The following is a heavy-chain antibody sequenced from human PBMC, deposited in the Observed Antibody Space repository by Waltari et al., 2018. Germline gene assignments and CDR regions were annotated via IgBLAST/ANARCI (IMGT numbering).Heavy chain of an antibody. D-gene: IGHD5-18*01. CDR1: GGSISSSSYY. J-gene: IGHJ4*02. CDR3: ARRGYSYGVGFDD. Sequence: QLQLQESGPGLVKASETLSLTCTVSGGSISSSSYYWGWIRQPPGKGLEWIGNIYYSGSISYNPSLKSRITISVATARNQFSLNLSSVTAADTAVYYCARRGYSYGVGFDDWGQGTLVTVSS. CDR2: IYYSGSI. V-gene: IGHV4-39*01.